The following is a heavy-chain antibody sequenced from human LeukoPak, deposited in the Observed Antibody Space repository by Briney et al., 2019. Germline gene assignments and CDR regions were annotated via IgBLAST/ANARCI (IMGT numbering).Heavy chain of an antibody. CDR2: ISYDGSNK. J-gene: IGHJ3*02. CDR1: GFTFSSYA. D-gene: IGHD3-16*01. CDR3: ARDKESWGEAAFDI. V-gene: IGHV3-30-3*01. Sequence: PGGSLRLSCAASGFTFSSYAMHWVRQAPGKGLEWVAVISYDGSNKYYADSVKGRFTISRDNSKNTLYLQMNSLRAEDTAVYYCARDKESWGEAAFDIWGQGTMVTVSS.